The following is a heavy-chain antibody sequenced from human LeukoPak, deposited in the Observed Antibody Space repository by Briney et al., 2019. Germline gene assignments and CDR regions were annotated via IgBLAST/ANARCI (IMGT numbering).Heavy chain of an antibody. J-gene: IGHJ6*02. V-gene: IGHV4-34*01. CDR2: INHSGST. CDR3: ARLTYYYGMDV. Sequence: PSETLSVTCAVYGGTFSGYYWSWIRQPPGKRLEWIGEINHSGSTNYNPSLKSRVTISVDTSKNQFSLKLSSVTAADTAVYYCARLTYYYGMDVWGQGTTVTVSS. CDR1: GGTFSGYY.